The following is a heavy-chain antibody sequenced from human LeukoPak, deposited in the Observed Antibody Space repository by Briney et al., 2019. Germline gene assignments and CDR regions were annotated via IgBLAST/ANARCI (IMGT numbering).Heavy chain of an antibody. J-gene: IGHJ4*02. CDR3: AKDFIAAAGIFDY. V-gene: IGHV3-30*18. CDR1: GFTFSSYG. CDR2: ISYDGSNK. D-gene: IGHD6-13*01. Sequence: GGSLRLSCAASGFTFSSYGMHWVRQAPGKGLEWVAVISYDGSNKYYADSVKGRFTISRDNSKNTLYLQMNSLRAGDTAVYYCAKDFIAAAGIFDYWGQGTLVTVSS.